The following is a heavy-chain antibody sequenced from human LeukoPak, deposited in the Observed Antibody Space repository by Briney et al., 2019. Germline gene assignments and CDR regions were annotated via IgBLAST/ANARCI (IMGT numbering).Heavy chain of an antibody. CDR1: GGSFCGYY. CDR2: INDSGST. CDR3: ARDRDGYYYGSGALDY. D-gene: IGHD3-10*01. V-gene: IGHV4-34*01. Sequence: SETLSLTCAVYGGSFCGYYWSWLRQPPGKGLEWIGEINDSGSTNYNPPLKSRVTISVDTSKNQFSLKLSSVTAADTAVYYRARDRDGYYYGSGALDYWGQGTLVTVSS. J-gene: IGHJ4*02.